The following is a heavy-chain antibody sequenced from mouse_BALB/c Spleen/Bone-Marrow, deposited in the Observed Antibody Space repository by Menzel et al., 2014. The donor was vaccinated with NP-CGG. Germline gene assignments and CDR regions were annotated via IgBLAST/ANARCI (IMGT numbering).Heavy chain of an antibody. V-gene: IGHV7-3*02. Sequence: EVMLVESGGGLVQPGGSLRLSCATSGFTFTDYYMSWVRQPPGKALEWLGFIRNKANGYTTEYSASVKGRFTISRDNSQSILYLQKNTLRAEDSATYYCARDRAARATGYYFDYWGRGTTLIVSS. J-gene: IGHJ2*01. CDR2: IRNKANGYTT. CDR3: ARDRAARATGYYFDY. CDR1: GFTFTDYY. D-gene: IGHD3-1*01.